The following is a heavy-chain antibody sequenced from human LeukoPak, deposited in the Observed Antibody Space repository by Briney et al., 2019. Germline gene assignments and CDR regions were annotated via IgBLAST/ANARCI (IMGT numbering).Heavy chain of an antibody. CDR1: EFSVGSNY. D-gene: IGHD1-1*01. V-gene: IGHV3-66*01. CDR2: IYSGGST. CDR3: AKEGDWNDVTLMDV. J-gene: IGHJ6*03. Sequence: GGSLRLSCAASEFSVGSNYMTWVRQAPGKGLEWVSLIYSGGSTYYADSVKGRFTISRDNSKNTLYLQMNSLRTADTAVYYCAKEGDWNDVTLMDVWGKGTTVTISS.